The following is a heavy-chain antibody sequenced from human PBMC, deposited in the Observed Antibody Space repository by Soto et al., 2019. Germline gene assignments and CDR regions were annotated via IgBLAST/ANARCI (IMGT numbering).Heavy chain of an antibody. J-gene: IGHJ4*02. D-gene: IGHD2-15*01. CDR3: VRAGDIVVVVAATLGAPFDY. Sequence: GGSLRLSCAASGFTFSSYGMHWVRQAPGKGLEWVAVIWYDGSNKYYADSVKGRFTISRDNSKNTLYLQMNSLRAEDTAVYYCVRAGDIVVVVAATLGAPFDYWGQGTLVTVSS. CDR2: IWYDGSNK. CDR1: GFTFSSYG. V-gene: IGHV3-33*01.